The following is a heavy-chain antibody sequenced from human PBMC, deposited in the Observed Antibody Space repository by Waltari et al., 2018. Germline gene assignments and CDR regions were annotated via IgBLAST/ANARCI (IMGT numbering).Heavy chain of an antibody. CDR2: IYRICRT. CDR3: ARFNGDYDAFDI. CDR1: GYSFSSSYY. V-gene: IGHV4-38-2*01. D-gene: IGHD4-17*01. Sequence: QVQLQVSGPGLVKPSETLSLTCAVSGYSFSSSYYWGCIRQPPGDGLEGIGRIYRICRTYYNPSLKSRVTISVETSKNQFSLKRSSVTAADTAVYYCARFNGDYDAFDIWGQGTMVTVSS. J-gene: IGHJ3*02.